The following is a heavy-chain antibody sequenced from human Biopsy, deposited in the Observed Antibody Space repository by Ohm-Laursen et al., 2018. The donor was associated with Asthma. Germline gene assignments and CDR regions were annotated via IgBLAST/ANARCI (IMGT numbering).Heavy chain of an antibody. J-gene: IGHJ4*02. CDR2: IYSGGTS. V-gene: IGHV3-53*01. Sequence: LSLTCAASGFAVSRDYMFWVRQAPGTGLEWVSVIYSGGTSHTADSVRGRFTISRDYSKNTLYLQMHSLTAEDTAVYYCARGDSSNWSHYYFDYWGQGTLVTVSS. CDR3: ARGDSSNWSHYYFDY. D-gene: IGHD3-22*01. CDR1: GFAVSRDY.